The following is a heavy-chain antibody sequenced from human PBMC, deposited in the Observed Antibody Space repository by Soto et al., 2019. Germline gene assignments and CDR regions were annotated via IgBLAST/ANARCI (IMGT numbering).Heavy chain of an antibody. CDR1: GGSITSGGYY. Sequence: QVHLQESAPGLVNPPQTLSLTCTFSGGSITSGGYYWTWIRRHPGKGLGGIGSIYYRGSTFYNSSLKSRVTISVDTSKNQFSLKLSSVTAADTAVYYCARGVIHWGQGTLVTVSS. J-gene: IGHJ4*02. V-gene: IGHV4-31*03. CDR3: ARGVIH. CDR2: IYYRGST. D-gene: IGHD2-21*01.